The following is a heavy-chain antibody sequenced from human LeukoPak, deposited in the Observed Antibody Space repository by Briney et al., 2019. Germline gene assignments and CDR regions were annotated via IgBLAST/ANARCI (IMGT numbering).Heavy chain of an antibody. CDR3: ARVNYYYYGMDV. Sequence: GGSLRLSCAASGFTFSSYWMHWVRQAPGKGLVWVSRINSDGSSTSYADSVKGGFTISRDNAKNTLYLQMNSLRAEDTAVYYCARVNYYYYGMDVWGQGTTVTVSS. CDR1: GFTFSSYW. CDR2: INSDGSST. J-gene: IGHJ6*02. V-gene: IGHV3-74*01.